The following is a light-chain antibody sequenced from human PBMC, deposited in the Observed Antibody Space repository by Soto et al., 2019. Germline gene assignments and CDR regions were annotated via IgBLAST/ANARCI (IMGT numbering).Light chain of an antibody. J-gene: IGKJ3*01. CDR1: QSVSSSY. Sequence: EIVLTQSPGTLSLSPGERATLSCRASQSVSSSYLAWYQQKPVQAPRLLIYGASSRATGIPDRFSGSGSGTDFTLTISRLEPEDFAVYDCQQYCSSPFTFGPGTKVDIK. V-gene: IGKV3-20*01. CDR3: QQYCSSPFT. CDR2: GAS.